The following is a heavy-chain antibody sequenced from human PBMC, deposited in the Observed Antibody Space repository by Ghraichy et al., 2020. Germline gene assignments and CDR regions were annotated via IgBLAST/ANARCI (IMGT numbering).Heavy chain of an antibody. D-gene: IGHD3-10*01. CDR2: ISGSGGST. CDR1: GFTFSSYA. J-gene: IGHJ5*02. Sequence: GESLNISCAASGFTFSSYAMSWVRQAPGNGLEWVSAISGSGGSTYYADSVKGRFTISRDNSKNTLYLQMNSLRAEDTAVYYCAKHYYGSGSYVWFDPWGQGTLVTVSS. CDR3: AKHYYGSGSYVWFDP. V-gene: IGHV3-23*01.